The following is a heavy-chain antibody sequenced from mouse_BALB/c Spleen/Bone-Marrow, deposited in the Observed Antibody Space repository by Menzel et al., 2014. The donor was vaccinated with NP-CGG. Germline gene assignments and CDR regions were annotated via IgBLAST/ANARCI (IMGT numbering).Heavy chain of an antibody. Sequence: QVQLQQPGAELVRPGTSVKISCKASGYAFTNYWLGWVKQRPGHGLEWIGNIYPGGGHIYYNEKFKGKATLTADKSSSTAYMQLSSLTSEDSAVYFCARRDYDGYPYALDYWGRGTSVTVSS. V-gene: IGHV1-63*01. CDR1: GYAFTNYW. D-gene: IGHD2-3*01. J-gene: IGHJ4*01. CDR2: IYPGGGHI. CDR3: ARRDYDGYPYALDY.